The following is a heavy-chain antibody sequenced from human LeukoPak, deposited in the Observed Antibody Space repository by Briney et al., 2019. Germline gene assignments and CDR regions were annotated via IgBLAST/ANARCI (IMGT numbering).Heavy chain of an antibody. V-gene: IGHV4-39*01. J-gene: IGHJ4*02. CDR1: GGSISSSSYY. D-gene: IGHD3-10*01. Sequence: SETLSLTCTVSGGSISSSSYYWGWIRQPPGKGLEWIGSIYYSGSTYYNPSLKSRVTISVDTSKNQFSLKLSSVTAADTAMYYCASLWFVHYFDYWGQGTLVTVSS. CDR2: IYYSGST. CDR3: ASLWFVHYFDY.